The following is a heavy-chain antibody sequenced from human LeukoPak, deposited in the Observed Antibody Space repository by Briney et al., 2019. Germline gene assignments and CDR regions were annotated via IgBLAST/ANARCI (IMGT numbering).Heavy chain of an antibody. J-gene: IGHJ5*02. CDR3: ARDIYGSGSS. CDR2: IWYDGSNK. CDR1: GFTFSSYG. V-gene: IGHV3-33*01. Sequence: GGSLRLSCAASGFTFSSYGMPWVRQSPGKGLEWVAVIWYDGSNKYYADSVKGRFTISRDSSKNTLYLQMNSLRAEDTAVYYCARDIYGSGSSWGQGTLVTVSS. D-gene: IGHD3-10*01.